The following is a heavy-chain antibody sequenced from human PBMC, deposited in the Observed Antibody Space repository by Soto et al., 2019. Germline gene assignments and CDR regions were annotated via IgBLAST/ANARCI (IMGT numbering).Heavy chain of an antibody. J-gene: IGHJ4*02. D-gene: IGHD6-19*01. V-gene: IGHV3-23*01. CDR3: VKETVAAAYVETSPFDF. Sequence: EVQLLESGGGLVQPGGSLRLSCTASGFSFSSYAMGGVRQAPGTGLDRVSVIDGSGGDTSLADSDKGRFTISRDNSKSTLYLHINSLGAEDTARYYCVKETVAAAYVETSPFDFWGQGTLVTVSS. CDR1: GFSFSSYA. CDR2: IDGSGGDT.